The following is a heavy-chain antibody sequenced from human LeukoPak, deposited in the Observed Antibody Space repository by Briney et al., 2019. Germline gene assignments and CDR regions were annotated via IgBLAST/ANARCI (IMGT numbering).Heavy chain of an antibody. Sequence: SETLSLTCTVSGGSISSYYWSWIRQPPGKGLEWIGYIYTSGSTNYNPSLKSRVTISVDTSKNQFSLKLSSVTAADTAVYYCARLITYYYDSSGYFFDYWGPRTMVTVSS. CDR3: ARLITYYYDSSGYFFDY. CDR2: IYTSGST. CDR1: GGSISSYY. V-gene: IGHV4-4*09. J-gene: IGHJ4*01. D-gene: IGHD3-22*01.